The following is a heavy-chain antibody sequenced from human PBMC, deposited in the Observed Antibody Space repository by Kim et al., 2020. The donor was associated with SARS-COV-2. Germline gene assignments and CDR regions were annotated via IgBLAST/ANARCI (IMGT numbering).Heavy chain of an antibody. Sequence: GGSLRLSCAASGFTFSSYAMSWVRQSPGKGLEWVSSLGSGTYYADSVKGRFTISRDNSKNTRYLQMSSLRPEDTAGYYCAKDQRSGYGLADYFDYWGQGT. CDR2: LGSGT. CDR3: AKDQRSGYGLADYFDY. J-gene: IGHJ4*02. CDR1: GFTFSSYA. D-gene: IGHD5-18*01. V-gene: IGHV3-23*01.